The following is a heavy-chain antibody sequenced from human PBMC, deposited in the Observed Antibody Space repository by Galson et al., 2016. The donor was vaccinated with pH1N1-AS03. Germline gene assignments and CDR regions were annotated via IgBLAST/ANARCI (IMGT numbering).Heavy chain of an antibody. Sequence: SLRLSCAVSGLSVAKNYMSWVRQAPGKGLEWVSSIYTGGDTFYTDSVRGRFTISRDDSKNTLYLQMNSLRAADTAMYYCARVDSSTYSDGRAPFDYWGQGTLVTVSS. J-gene: IGHJ4*02. CDR3: ARVDSSTYSDGRAPFDY. D-gene: IGHD5-24*01. CDR2: IYTGGDT. CDR1: GLSVAKNY. V-gene: IGHV3-53*01.